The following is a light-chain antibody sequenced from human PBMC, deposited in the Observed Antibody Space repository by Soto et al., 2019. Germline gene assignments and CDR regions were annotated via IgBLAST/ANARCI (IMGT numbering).Light chain of an antibody. V-gene: IGKV1-39*01. CDR1: QGIGSY. J-gene: IGKJ4*01. CDR3: QQSYSTPLT. CDR2: AAS. Sequence: DIQMTQSPSSLSASVGDRVTITCRASQGIGSYLNWYQQKPGKAPKLLIYAASSLQSGVPSRFSGSGSGTDFTLTISSLQPEDFATYYCQQSYSTPLTFGGGTKVDIK.